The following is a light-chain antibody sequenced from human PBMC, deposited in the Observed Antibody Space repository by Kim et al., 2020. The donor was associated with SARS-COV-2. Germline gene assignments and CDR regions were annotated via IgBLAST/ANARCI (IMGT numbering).Light chain of an antibody. CDR3: QHPWT. Sequence: DIQMTQSPSTLSASVGDRVTITCRASQSISSWLAWYQQKPGKAPKLLIYKASSLESGVPRFSGSGSGTEFTLTISSLQPDDFATYYCQHPWTFGQGTKVDIK. CDR1: QSISSW. J-gene: IGKJ1*01. V-gene: IGKV1-5*03. CDR2: KAS.